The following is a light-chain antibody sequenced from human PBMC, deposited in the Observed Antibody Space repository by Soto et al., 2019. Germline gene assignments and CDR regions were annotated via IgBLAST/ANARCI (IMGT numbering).Light chain of an antibody. Sequence: QSALTQPASVSGSPGQSITISCTGTSSDVGGYNYVSWYQQHPGKAPKLMIYDVSNRPSGVSNRFSGSKSGNTASLTISGLHAEDEADYYCSSYISRSNVVFGGGTKLTVL. CDR2: DVS. CDR1: SSDVGGYNY. V-gene: IGLV2-14*01. J-gene: IGLJ2*01. CDR3: SSYISRSNVV.